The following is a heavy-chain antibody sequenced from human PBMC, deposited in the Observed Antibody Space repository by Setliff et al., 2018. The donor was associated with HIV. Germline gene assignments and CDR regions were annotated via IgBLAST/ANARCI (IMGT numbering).Heavy chain of an antibody. CDR1: GVSISSYF. Sequence: SETLSLTCTVSGVSISSYFWSWIRQPAGKGLEWIGHIYTNGRNNYNPSLKSRVTMSLDTSKNQFSLKLKSVTAADTAVYYCARDRMPMASWVPDKWGQGTLVTVSS. CDR3: ARDRMPMASWVPDK. CDR2: IYTNGRN. D-gene: IGHD2-2*01. J-gene: IGHJ4*02. V-gene: IGHV4-4*07.